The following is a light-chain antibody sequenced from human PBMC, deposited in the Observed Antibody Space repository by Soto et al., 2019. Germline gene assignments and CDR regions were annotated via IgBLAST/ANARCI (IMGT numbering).Light chain of an antibody. V-gene: IGLV2-23*02. CDR3: CSYAGSSTFV. J-gene: IGLJ1*01. CDR2: EVS. Sequence: QSALTQSATVSGSPGQSITISCTGTSSDVGSYNLVSWYQQHAGKAPKVMIYEVSKRPSGVSNRISGSKSGNTASLTISALQAEHEADYYCCSYAGSSTFVFGTGTKVTVL. CDR1: SSDVGSYNL.